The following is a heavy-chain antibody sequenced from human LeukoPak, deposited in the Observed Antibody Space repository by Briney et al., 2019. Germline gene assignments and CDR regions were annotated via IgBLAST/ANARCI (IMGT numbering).Heavy chain of an antibody. D-gene: IGHD2-2*02. CDR3: ARDLYCSSTSCYTRFYYYGMDV. Sequence: ASVKVSCKASGYTFTGYYMHWVRQAPGQGLEWMGWINPNSGGTNYAQKFQGRVTMTRDTSISTAYMELSRLRSDDTAVYYCARDLYCSSTSCYTRFYYYGMDVWGQGTMVTVSS. CDR1: GYTFTGYY. J-gene: IGHJ6*02. V-gene: IGHV1-2*02. CDR2: INPNSGGT.